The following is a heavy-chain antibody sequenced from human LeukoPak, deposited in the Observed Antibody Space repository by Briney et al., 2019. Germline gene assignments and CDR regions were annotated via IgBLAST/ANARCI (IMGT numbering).Heavy chain of an antibody. CDR2: ISSSSSYI. CDR3: TKEIIAVPGNYFDY. V-gene: IGHV3-21*04. Sequence: PGGSLRLSCAASGFTFSSYSMNWVRQAPGKGLEWVSSISSSSSYIYYADSVKGRFTISRDNSKNTLYLQMNSLRAEDTAVYYCTKEIIAVPGNYFDYWGQGTLVTVSS. CDR1: GFTFSSYS. J-gene: IGHJ4*02. D-gene: IGHD6-19*01.